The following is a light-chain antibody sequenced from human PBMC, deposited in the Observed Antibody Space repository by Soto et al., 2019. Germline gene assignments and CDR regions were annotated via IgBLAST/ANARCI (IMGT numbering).Light chain of an antibody. CDR2: AAS. V-gene: IGKV1-8*01. Sequence: ALRMTQSPSSLSASTGDRVTITCRASQGISSYLAWYQQKPGKAPKLLIYAASTLQSGVPSRFSGSGSGTDFTLTISCLQSEDFATYYGQQYYSYPWTFGQGTKVEIK. CDR1: QGISSY. J-gene: IGKJ1*01. CDR3: QQYYSYPWT.